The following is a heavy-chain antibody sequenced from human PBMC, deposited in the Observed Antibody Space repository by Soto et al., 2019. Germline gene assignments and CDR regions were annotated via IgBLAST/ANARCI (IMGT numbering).Heavy chain of an antibody. CDR3: ARLPSDISSHFDP. CDR2: IYPSDSDT. D-gene: IGHD3-22*01. CDR1: GYSFVSYW. Sequence: GESLKISCEGSGYSFVSYWIGWVRQVPGKGLEWMGIIYPSDSDTRYSPPFQGQVTISVDKSFRTAYLQWSSLKASDTAMYYCARLPSDISSHFDPWGQGTLVTVSS. V-gene: IGHV5-51*01. J-gene: IGHJ5*02.